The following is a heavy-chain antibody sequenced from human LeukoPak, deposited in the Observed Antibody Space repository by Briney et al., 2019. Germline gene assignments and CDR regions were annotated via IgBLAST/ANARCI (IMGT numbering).Heavy chain of an antibody. CDR1: GFTFSSYA. CDR2: ISGSGGST. J-gene: IGHJ4*02. D-gene: IGHD6-19*01. Sequence: PGGSLRLSCAASGFTFSSYAMSWVRQAPGEGVEWVSTISGSGGSTYYAGSVKGRFTIYRDNSKNTVYLQMKRLRAGDTAVYYCAKDIRSSRCSKYSDYWGQGTLVTVSS. CDR3: AKDIRSSRCSKYSDY. V-gene: IGHV3-23*01.